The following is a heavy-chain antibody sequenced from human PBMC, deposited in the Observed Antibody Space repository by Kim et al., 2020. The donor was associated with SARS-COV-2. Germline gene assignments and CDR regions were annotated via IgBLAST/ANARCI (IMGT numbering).Heavy chain of an antibody. V-gene: IGHV1-2*02. CDR3: ARGESFSIFGVVTYY. CDR2: INPISGGT. J-gene: IGHJ4*02. D-gene: IGHD3-3*01. CDR1: GYIFTGYY. Sequence: ASVKVSCRASGYIFTGYYMHWVRQAPGQGLEWMGWINPISGGTNHAQKFQGRVTMTRDTSTSTAYMEMSRLRSDDTAVYYCARGESFSIFGVVTYYWGQG.